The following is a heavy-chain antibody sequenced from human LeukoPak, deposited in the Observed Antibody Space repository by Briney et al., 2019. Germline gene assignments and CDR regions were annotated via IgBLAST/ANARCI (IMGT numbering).Heavy chain of an antibody. D-gene: IGHD5-12*01. CDR1: GFTFSRYS. CDR3: AKDEQKTWISASDY. V-gene: IGHV3-48*01. J-gene: IGHJ4*02. CDR2: ISSASNTI. Sequence: GGSLRLSCAASGFTFSRYSMNWVRQAPGKGLEWVSYISSASNTIYYADSVKGRFTISRDNSRNTLYLQMNSLRAEDTAVYYCAKDEQKTWISASDYWGQGTLVTVSS.